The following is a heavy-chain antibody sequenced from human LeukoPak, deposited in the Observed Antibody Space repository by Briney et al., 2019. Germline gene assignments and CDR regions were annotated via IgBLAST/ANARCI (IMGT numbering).Heavy chain of an antibody. D-gene: IGHD3-10*01. Sequence: KPSETLSLTCAVYGGSFSGYYWSWIRQPPGKGLEWIGEINHSGSTHYNPSLKRRVTISVDTSTNQSSLKLSSAADADTAVYYCARGRRVRGVPYYYMDVWGKGTTVTVSS. V-gene: IGHV4-34*01. J-gene: IGHJ6*03. CDR2: INHSGST. CDR3: ARGRRVRGVPYYYMDV. CDR1: GGSFSGYY.